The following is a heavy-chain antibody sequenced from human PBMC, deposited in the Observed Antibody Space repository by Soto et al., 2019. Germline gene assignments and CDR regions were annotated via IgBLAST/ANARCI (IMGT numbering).Heavy chain of an antibody. J-gene: IGHJ4*02. CDR3: ARWELQGPLDY. D-gene: IGHD1-26*01. CDR1: RYSISSSNW. CDR2: IYYSGTT. V-gene: IGHV4-28*01. Sequence: QVQLQESGPGLVKPSDTLSLTCAVSRYSISSSNWWGWIRQPPGKGLEWIWYIYYSGTTYYNPSLKSRVTMSVDPPRNQVSLQLTSVTAVDTAVYYCARWELQGPLDYWGQGTLVTVSS.